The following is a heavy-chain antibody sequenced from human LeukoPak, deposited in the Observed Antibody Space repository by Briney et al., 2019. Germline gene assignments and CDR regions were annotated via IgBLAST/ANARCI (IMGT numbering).Heavy chain of an antibody. CDR2: IYTCGST. CDR3: ARGRYCSADICSGGDAFDI. CDR1: GGSLNKYY. V-gene: IGHV4-4*07. J-gene: IGHJ3*02. Sequence: SETLSLTCTVSGGSLNKYYWSWIRQPAGKGLEWIGRIYTCGSTNYNPSLKSRVTMSVDTSKNQFSLKLSSVTAADTAVYYCARGRYCSADICSGGDAFDIWGQGTMVSVSS. D-gene: IGHD2-15*01.